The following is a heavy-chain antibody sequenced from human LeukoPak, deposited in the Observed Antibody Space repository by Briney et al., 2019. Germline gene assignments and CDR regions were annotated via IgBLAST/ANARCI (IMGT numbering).Heavy chain of an antibody. J-gene: IGHJ4*02. D-gene: IGHD3-22*01. Sequence: PGGSLILSCAASGFTFSSFGMNWVRQAPGKGLEWVSYIGSGSSAIYYADSVKGRFTISRDNAKNSLFLQMNSLRDEDAAVYYCARASRSGYDYWGQGTLVTVSS. CDR3: ARASRSGYDY. CDR1: GFTFSSFG. V-gene: IGHV3-48*02. CDR2: IGSGSSAI.